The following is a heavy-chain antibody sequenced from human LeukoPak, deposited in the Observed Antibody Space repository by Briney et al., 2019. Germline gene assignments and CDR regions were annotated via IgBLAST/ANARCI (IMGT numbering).Heavy chain of an antibody. CDR2: IKSKTDGGTT. Sequence: GGSLRLSCAASGFTFSNAWMSWVRQAPGKGLEWVGRIKSKTDGGTTDYAAPVKGRFTISRDDSKSTLYLQMNSLKTEDTAVYYCTTVGPTVGATTRGYWGQGTLVTVTS. J-gene: IGHJ4*02. V-gene: IGHV3-15*01. D-gene: IGHD1-26*01. CDR1: GFTFSNAW. CDR3: TTVGPTVGATTRGY.